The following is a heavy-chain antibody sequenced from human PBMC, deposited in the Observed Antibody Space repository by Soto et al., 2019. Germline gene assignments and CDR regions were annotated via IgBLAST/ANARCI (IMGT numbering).Heavy chain of an antibody. Sequence: EVQLVESGGGLVKPGGSLRLSCVVSGFTFSSYSMNWVRQAPGKGLEWVSSISSSSIYTIYADSVKGRFTISRDNAKNSVYLQMNRLEAEDTAVYYCARDFKESQYYYYCLDVWGNGTTVTVSS. CDR1: GFTFSSYS. CDR2: ISSSSIYT. V-gene: IGHV3-21*06. CDR3: ARDFKESQYYYYCLDV. D-gene: IGHD3-10*01. J-gene: IGHJ6*03.